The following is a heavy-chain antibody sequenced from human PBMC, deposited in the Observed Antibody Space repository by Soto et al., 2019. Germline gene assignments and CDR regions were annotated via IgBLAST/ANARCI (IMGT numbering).Heavy chain of an antibody. Sequence: QVKVVESGGGVVQPGTSLRLSCAGSGFHLSHFGMQWIRQAPGRGLEWVAVIWQAEDIKYYAEYAKGRFTSSRDNSKNLLFLEINSLRVVDTALSYCAGDPGQDAAMDHWGQGTLVTVSS. CDR3: AGDPGQDAAMDH. CDR1: GFHLSHFG. D-gene: IGHD6-25*01. V-gene: IGHV3-33*01. J-gene: IGHJ4*02. CDR2: IWQAEDIK.